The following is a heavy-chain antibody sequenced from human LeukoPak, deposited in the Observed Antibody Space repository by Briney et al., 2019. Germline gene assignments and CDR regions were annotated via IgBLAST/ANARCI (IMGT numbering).Heavy chain of an antibody. CDR3: ARGPPSSGTVDAFDI. Sequence: ASVKVSCKASGYTFTGYYMHWVRQAPGQGLEWMGWINPNSGGTNYAQKFQGRVTMTRDTSISTAYMELSRLRSDDTAVYYCARGPPSSGTVDAFDIWGQGTMVTVSS. V-gene: IGHV1-2*02. D-gene: IGHD3-22*01. J-gene: IGHJ3*02. CDR1: GYTFTGYY. CDR2: INPNSGGT.